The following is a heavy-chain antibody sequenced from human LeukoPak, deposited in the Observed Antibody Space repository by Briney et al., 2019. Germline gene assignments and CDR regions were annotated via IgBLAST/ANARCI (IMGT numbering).Heavy chain of an antibody. Sequence: GGSLRLSCAASGFTFSSYWMSWVRQAPGKGLEWVANIKQDGSEKYYVDSVKGRFTISRDNAKNSLYLQMNSLRAEDMALYYCAKGCSSTSCLRGAFDIWGQGTMVTVSS. CDR3: AKGCSSTSCLRGAFDI. V-gene: IGHV3-7*03. D-gene: IGHD2-2*01. CDR2: IKQDGSEK. CDR1: GFTFSSYW. J-gene: IGHJ3*02.